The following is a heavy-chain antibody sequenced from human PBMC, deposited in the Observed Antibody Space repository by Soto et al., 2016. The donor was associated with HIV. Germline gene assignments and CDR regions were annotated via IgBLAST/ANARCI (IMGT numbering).Heavy chain of an antibody. CDR2: INPNSGGT. J-gene: IGHJ3*02. V-gene: IGHV1-2*02. D-gene: IGHD3-10*01. CDR1: GYTFTGYY. Sequence: QVQLVQSGAEVKKPGASVKVSCKASGYTFTGYYMHWVRQAPGQGLEWMGWINPNSGGTNYAQKFQGRVTMTRDTSISTAYMELSSLRSDDTAVYYCARTGGTMVRGVSSAFDIWGQGTMVTVSS. CDR3: ARTGGTMVRGVSSAFDI.